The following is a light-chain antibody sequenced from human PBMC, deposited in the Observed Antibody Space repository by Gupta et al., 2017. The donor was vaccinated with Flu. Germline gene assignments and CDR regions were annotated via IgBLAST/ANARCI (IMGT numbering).Light chain of an antibody. CDR3: KHNLPAGD. V-gene: IGKV2-28*01. Sequence: IVMTQSPLSLPVTPGEPASISCRSSQSLLHSNGYNYLAWYLQKPGQSPQLLIYWASKRASGVPDRFSGSGSGTDFTLKISRVEPEDVGVYYCKHNLPAGDFGHGTKVDIK. CDR2: WAS. CDR1: QSLLHSNGYNY. J-gene: IGKJ3*01.